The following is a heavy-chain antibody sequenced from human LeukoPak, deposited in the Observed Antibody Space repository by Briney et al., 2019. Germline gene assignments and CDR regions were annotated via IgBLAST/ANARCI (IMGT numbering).Heavy chain of an antibody. CDR1: GGPISSYY. D-gene: IGHD5-24*01. CDR2: IYTSGRP. V-gene: IGHV4-4*07. J-gene: IGHJ4*02. CDR3: ARESRDTYNNFDY. Sequence: SETLSLTCPVPGGPISSYYWGWIRQPAGKGLEWIGRIYTSGRPNYNPSLKSRVTMSVDTSKNQFSLKLSSVTAADTAVYYCARESRDTYNNFDYGGQGTLVTVSA.